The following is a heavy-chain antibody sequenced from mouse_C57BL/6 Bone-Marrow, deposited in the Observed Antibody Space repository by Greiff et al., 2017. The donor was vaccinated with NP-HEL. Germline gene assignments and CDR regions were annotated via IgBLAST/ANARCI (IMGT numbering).Heavy chain of an antibody. V-gene: IGHV5-12*01. J-gene: IGHJ3*01. CDR2: ISNGGGST. Sequence: DVQLVESGGGLVQPGGSLKLSCAASGFTFSDYYMYWVRQTPEKRLEWVAYISNGGGSTYYPDTVKGRFTISRDNAKNTLYLQMSRLKSEDTAMYYCARPLYYYGPWFAYWGQGTLVTVSA. D-gene: IGHD1-1*01. CDR3: ARPLYYYGPWFAY. CDR1: GFTFSDYY.